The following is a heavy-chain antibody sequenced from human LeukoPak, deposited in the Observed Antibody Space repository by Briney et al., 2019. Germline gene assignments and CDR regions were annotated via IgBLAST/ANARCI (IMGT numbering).Heavy chain of an antibody. CDR3: ARDRYGDGFAHLDY. J-gene: IGHJ4*02. D-gene: IGHD5-24*01. CDR2: ITPSGGT. CDR1: GYTFTSYA. V-gene: IGHV1-2*02. Sequence: ASVKVSCKASGYTFTSYAIHWVRQAPGQGLEWMGWITPSGGTNYPQKFQGRVAITWDTSITTAYMDLSRLTSDDTAVYYCARDRYGDGFAHLDYWGEGALVTVSS.